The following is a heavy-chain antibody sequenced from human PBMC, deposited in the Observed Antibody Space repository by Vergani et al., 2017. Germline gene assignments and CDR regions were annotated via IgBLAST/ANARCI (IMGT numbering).Heavy chain of an antibody. D-gene: IGHD2-2*01. J-gene: IGHJ3*01. Sequence: QLLESGGGLIQPGGSLRLSCAASGFTFNSYAMTWVRQAPGKGLEWVSGINNNGGSTYYADSVKGRFTISRDNSKNTLYLQMTDLRAEDTATDYCAKVCGSTSCPYGGGAVDVWVHGTMVTVSS. CDR3: AKVCGSTSCPYGGGAVDV. CDR1: GFTFNSYA. V-gene: IGHV3-23*01. CDR2: INNNGGST.